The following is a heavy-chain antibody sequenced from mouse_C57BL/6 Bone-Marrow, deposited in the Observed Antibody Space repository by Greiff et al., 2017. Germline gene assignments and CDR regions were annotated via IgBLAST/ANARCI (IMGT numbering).Heavy chain of an antibody. CDR1: GYTFTSYD. D-gene: IGHD1-1*01. CDR2: FYPRDGST. V-gene: IGHV1-85*01. Sequence: QVQLQQSGPELVKPGASVKLSCKASGYTFTSYDINWVKQRPGQGLEWIGWFYPRDGSTKYNEKFKGKATLTVDPSSSTAYMELHSLTSEDSAVYFCARDYGSSYWYFDVWGTGTTVTVSS. CDR3: ARDYGSSYWYFDV. J-gene: IGHJ1*03.